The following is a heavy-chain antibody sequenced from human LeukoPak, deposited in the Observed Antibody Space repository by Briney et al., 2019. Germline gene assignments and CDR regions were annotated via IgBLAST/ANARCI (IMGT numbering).Heavy chain of an antibody. D-gene: IGHD3-3*01. CDR1: GGSISSYY. V-gene: IGHV4-59*01. CDR3: ARVGIVPYYDFWSGYAFDP. CDR2: IYYSGST. Sequence: PSETLSLTCTVSGGSISSYYWSWIRQPPGKGLEWIGYIYYSGSTNYNPSLKSRVTISVDTSKNQFSLKLSSVTAADTAVYYCARVGIVPYYDFWSGYAFDPWGQGTLVTVSS. J-gene: IGHJ5*02.